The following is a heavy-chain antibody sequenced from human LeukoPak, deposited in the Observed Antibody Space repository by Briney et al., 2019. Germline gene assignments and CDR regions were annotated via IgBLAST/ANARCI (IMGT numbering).Heavy chain of an antibody. CDR2: IIHSGRT. V-gene: IGHV4-34*12. Sequence: PSETLSLTCAVYGGSFSGYYWSWIRQPPGKGLEWIGEIIHSGRTNFNPSLKSRVTISVDTSKNQFSLKMTSLTAADTAVYHCARAPSGEVESATRGDYFDYWGQGTLVTVPS. D-gene: IGHD7-27*01. CDR3: ARAPSGEVESATRGDYFDY. J-gene: IGHJ4*02. CDR1: GGSFSGYY.